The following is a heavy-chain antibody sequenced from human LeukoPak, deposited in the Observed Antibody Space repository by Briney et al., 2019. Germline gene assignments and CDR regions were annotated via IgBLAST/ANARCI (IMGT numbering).Heavy chain of an antibody. CDR3: ARDYKYAFDN. Sequence: ETGGSLRLSCAASGFTFSDYSMNWVRQAPGKGLEWISYIGIDSGSTNYADSVKGRFTISGDKAKNSLYLQMNSLRVEDTAVYYCARDYKYAFDNWGQGTLVTVSS. CDR1: GFTFSDYS. V-gene: IGHV3-48*01. J-gene: IGHJ4*02. CDR2: IGIDSGST. D-gene: IGHD5-24*01.